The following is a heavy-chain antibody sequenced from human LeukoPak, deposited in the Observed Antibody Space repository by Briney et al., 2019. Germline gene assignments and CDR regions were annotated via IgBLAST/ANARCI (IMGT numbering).Heavy chain of an antibody. Sequence: ASVKVSCKASGYAFTGYYMHWVRQAPGQGLEWMGWINPNSGGTNYAQKFQGRVTMTRDTSISTAYMELSRLRSDDTAVYYCARDGRYCSGGSCSAPHYMDVWGKGTTVTVSS. CDR1: GYAFTGYY. J-gene: IGHJ6*03. CDR2: INPNSGGT. V-gene: IGHV1-2*02. D-gene: IGHD2-15*01. CDR3: ARDGRYCSGGSCSAPHYMDV.